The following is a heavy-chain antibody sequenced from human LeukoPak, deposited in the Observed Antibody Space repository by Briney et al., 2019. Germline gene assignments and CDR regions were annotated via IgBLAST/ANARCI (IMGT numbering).Heavy chain of an antibody. CDR3: ARFDSYGYSQYFDY. CDR2: IYYSGST. D-gene: IGHD5-18*01. Sequence: SETLSLTCTVSGGSISSGDYYWSWIRQPPGKGLEWIGYIYYSGSTYYNPSLKSRVTISVDTSKNQFSLKLSSVTAADTAVYYCARFDSYGYSQYFDYWDQGTLVTVSS. J-gene: IGHJ4*02. V-gene: IGHV4-30-4*01. CDR1: GGSISSGDYY.